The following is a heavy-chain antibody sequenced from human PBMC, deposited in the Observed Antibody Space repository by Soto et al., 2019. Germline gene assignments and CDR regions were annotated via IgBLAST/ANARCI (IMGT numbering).Heavy chain of an antibody. D-gene: IGHD3-22*01. V-gene: IGHV3-23*01. CDR1: GFPFSSYA. CDR3: AKDRAYYYDSSGYDAAYFDY. CDR2: ISGSGGST. Sequence: PGGSLRLSCVASGFPFSSYAMSWVRQAPGKGLEWVSAISGSGGSTYYADSVKGRFTISRDNSKNTLYLQMNSLRAEDTAVYYCAKDRAYYYDSSGYDAAYFDYWGQGTPVTVSS. J-gene: IGHJ4*02.